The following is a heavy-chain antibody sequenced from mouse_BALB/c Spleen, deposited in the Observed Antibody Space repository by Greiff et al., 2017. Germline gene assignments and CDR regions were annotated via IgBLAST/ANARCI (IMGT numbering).Heavy chain of an antibody. Sequence: EVKLVESGGGLVKPGGSLKLSCAASGFAFSSYDMSWVRQTPEKRLEWVAYISSGGGSTYYPDTVKGRFTISRDNAKNTLYLQMSSLKSEDTAMYYCARRQLGLYAMDYWGQGTSVTVSS. J-gene: IGHJ4*01. CDR1: GFAFSSYD. D-gene: IGHD3-1*01. CDR3: ARRQLGLYAMDY. V-gene: IGHV5-12-1*01. CDR2: ISSGGGST.